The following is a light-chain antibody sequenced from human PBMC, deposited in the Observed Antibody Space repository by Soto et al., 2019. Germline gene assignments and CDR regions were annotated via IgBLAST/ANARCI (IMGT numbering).Light chain of an antibody. V-gene: IGLV2-14*03. CDR1: SSDVGGYNY. CDR2: DVG. Sequence: QSALTQSASVSGSPGQSITISCTGTSSDVGGYNYVSWYQHHPGKAPKLMIYDVGNRPSGVSNRFSGSKSGNTASLTISGLQAEDEADYYCSSYTSSSTVVFGGGTKLTVL. CDR3: SSYTSSSTVV. J-gene: IGLJ2*01.